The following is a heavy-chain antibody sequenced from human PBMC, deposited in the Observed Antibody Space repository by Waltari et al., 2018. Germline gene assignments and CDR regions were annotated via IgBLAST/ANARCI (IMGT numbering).Heavy chain of an antibody. CDR2: IYYSGST. CDR3: ARVGDYDFWSGTFGFDP. J-gene: IGHJ5*02. Sequence: QLQLQESGPGLVKPSETLSLTCTVSGGSISSSSYYWGWIRQPPGKGLEWIGSIYYSGSTSYNPALKSRVTISVDTSKNQFSLKLGSVTAADTAVYYCARVGDYDFWSGTFGFDPWGQGTLVTVSS. D-gene: IGHD3-3*01. V-gene: IGHV4-39*07. CDR1: GGSISSSSYY.